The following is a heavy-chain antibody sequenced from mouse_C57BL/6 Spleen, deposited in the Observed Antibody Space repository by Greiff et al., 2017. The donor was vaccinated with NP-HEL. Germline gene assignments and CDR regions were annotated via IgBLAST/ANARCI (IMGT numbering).Heavy chain of an antibody. Sequence: EVQRVESGGDLVKPGGSLKLSCAASGFTFSSYGMSWVRQTPDKRLEWVATISSGGSYTYYPDSVKGRFTISRDNAKNTLYLQMSSLKSEDTAMYYCAREHYGNGNFFDYWGQGTTLTVSS. CDR3: AREHYGNGNFFDY. CDR2: ISSGGSYT. V-gene: IGHV5-6*01. D-gene: IGHD2-1*01. J-gene: IGHJ2*01. CDR1: GFTFSSYG.